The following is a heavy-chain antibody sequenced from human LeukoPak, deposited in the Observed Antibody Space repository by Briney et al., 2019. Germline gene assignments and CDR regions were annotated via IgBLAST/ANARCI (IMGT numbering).Heavy chain of an antibody. CDR3: ARGMVATSTTLDY. CDR2: IYPGDSDT. V-gene: IGHV5-51*01. Sequence: GESLKIPCKGSGYSFTSYWIGWVRQMPGKGLEWMGIIYPGDSDTRYSPSFQGQVTISADKSISTAYLQWSSLKASDTAMYYCARGMVATSTTLDYWGQGTLVTVSS. J-gene: IGHJ4*02. CDR1: GYSFTSYW. D-gene: IGHD3-3*01.